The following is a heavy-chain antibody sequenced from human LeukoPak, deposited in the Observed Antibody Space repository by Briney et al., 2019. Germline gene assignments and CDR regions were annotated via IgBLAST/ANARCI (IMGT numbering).Heavy chain of an antibody. CDR3: AKATAYFIEYFQN. CDR2: ITGSGGSA. CDR1: GFTFSSYA. V-gene: IGHV3-23*01. D-gene: IGHD3-9*01. J-gene: IGHJ1*01. Sequence: GGSLRLSCAASGFTFSSYAMSWVRQAPGKELEWVSCITGSGGSAYYADSVKGRFTVSRDNSRNILDLQMNSLRAEDTAVYYCAKATAYFIEYFQNWGQGTLVIVSS.